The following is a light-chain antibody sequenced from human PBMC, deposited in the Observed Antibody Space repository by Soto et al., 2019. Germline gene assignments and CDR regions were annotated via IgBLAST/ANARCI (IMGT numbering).Light chain of an antibody. CDR2: DVT. CDR1: SSDVGRYNY. J-gene: IGLJ2*01. CDR3: ASYTSSSTSVI. Sequence: QSVLTQPRSVSGSPGQSVAISCTGTSSDVGRYNYVSWYQQLPDKPPKLIIRDVTKRPSGVPDRFSGSKSGNTASLTISGLQAEDEADYYCASYTSSSTSVIFGRGTKLTVL. V-gene: IGLV2-11*01.